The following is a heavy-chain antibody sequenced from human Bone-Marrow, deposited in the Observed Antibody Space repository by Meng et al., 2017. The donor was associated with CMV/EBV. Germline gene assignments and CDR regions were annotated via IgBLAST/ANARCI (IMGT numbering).Heavy chain of an antibody. J-gene: IGHJ4*02. CDR3: ARDSNAFDY. CDR2: INTYNGNT. D-gene: IGHD4-11*01. CDR1: GYTFTSYG. Sequence: ASVKVSCKASGYTFTSYGISWVRQAPGQGLEWMGWINTYNGNTNYAQKVQGRVTMTTDTSTSTAYMEMRSLRSDDTAVYYCARDSNAFDYWGQGTLVTVSS. V-gene: IGHV1-18*01.